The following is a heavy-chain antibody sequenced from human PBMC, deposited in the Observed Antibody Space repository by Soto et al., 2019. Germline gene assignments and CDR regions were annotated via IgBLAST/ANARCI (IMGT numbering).Heavy chain of an antibody. CDR3: ARSSTGYSHDAFDI. CDR2: INPGGGST. V-gene: IGHV1-46*01. D-gene: IGHD3-22*01. CDR1: GYTFTSYY. Sequence: ASVKVSCKASGYTFTSYYMHWVRQAPGHGLEWMGIINPGGGSTSYAQKFQGRVTMTRDTSTSTVYMELSSLRSKDTAVYYCARSSTGYSHDAFDIWGKVTMVTVAS. J-gene: IGHJ3*02.